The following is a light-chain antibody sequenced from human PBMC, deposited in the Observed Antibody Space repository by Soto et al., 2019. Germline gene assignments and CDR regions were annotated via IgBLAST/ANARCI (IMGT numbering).Light chain of an antibody. CDR3: AAWDGSLNAIL. Sequence: QSVLSQPPSASGTPGQRVTISCSGRSSNIGSNVVNWYQQFPGTAPKLLIYSDYQRPSRVPDRFSGSRSGTSASLAISGLQSEDEADYYCAAWDGSLNAILFGGGTKLTVL. CDR2: SDY. CDR1: SSNIGSNV. J-gene: IGLJ2*01. V-gene: IGLV1-44*01.